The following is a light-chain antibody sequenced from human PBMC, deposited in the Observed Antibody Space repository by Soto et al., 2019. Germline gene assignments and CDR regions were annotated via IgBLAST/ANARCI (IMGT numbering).Light chain of an antibody. Sequence: QSVLTQPPSVSGAPGQRVTISCTGSSSNIGAGYDGHWYQQLPGTAPKLLMYGNSNRPSGVPDRFSGSKSGTSASLAITGLQAEDEADYYCHSYDSSLSGWVFGGGTKLTVL. V-gene: IGLV1-40*01. CDR2: GNS. CDR1: SSNIGAGYD. J-gene: IGLJ3*02. CDR3: HSYDSSLSGWV.